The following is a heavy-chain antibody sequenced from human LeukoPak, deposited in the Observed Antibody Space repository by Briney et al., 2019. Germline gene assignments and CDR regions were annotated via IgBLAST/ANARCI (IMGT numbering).Heavy chain of an antibody. D-gene: IGHD3-22*01. J-gene: IGHJ5*01. Sequence: GGSLRLSCAVSGFTVSSNFMSWVRQAPGKGLEWVSVIYRGGSTYYADSVKGRFTISRDNSKNSQYLQMTSLRAEDTAVYYCARSSGSYRPFDSWGQGILITVSS. CDR2: IYRGGST. V-gene: IGHV3-66*01. CDR1: GFTVSSNF. CDR3: ARSSGSYRPFDS.